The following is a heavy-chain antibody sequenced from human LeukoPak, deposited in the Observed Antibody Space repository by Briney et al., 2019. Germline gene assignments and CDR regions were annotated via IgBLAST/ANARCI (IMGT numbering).Heavy chain of an antibody. V-gene: IGHV3-30-3*01. CDR2: LSYDGGYK. CDR1: GFTLCLYA. J-gene: IGHJ5*02. CDR3: ARKGTDYGDANWFDP. D-gene: IGHD4-17*01. Sequence: GGPLTLPCAPSGFTLCLYAVFCARGAPGKGGDGLVLLSYDGGYKYYGDSVKGRFTISRDESTNTLSLQMNSLRVEDSAMYYCARKGTDYGDANWFDPWGQGTLVTVSS.